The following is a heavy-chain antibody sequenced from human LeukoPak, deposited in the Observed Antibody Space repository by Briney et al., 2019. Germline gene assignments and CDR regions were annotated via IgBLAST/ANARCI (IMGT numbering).Heavy chain of an antibody. CDR3: ARVPGQWLVYFDY. D-gene: IGHD6-19*01. CDR2: INSDGSST. Sequence: TGGSLRLSCAASGFTFSSYWMHWVRHAPGKGLVWVSRINSDGSSTSYADSVKGRFTISRDNAKNTLYLQMNSLRAEDTAVYYCARVPGQWLVYFDYWGQGTLVTVSS. V-gene: IGHV3-74*01. J-gene: IGHJ4*02. CDR1: GFTFSSYW.